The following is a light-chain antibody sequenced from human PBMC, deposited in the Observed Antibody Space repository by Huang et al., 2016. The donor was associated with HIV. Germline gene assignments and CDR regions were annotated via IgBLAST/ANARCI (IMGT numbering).Light chain of an antibody. V-gene: IGKV1-5*03. CDR1: QSISYW. CDR3: QQYNSYSWT. CDR2: KSS. Sequence: DIQMTQSPSTLSASVGDRVTITCRASQSISYWLAWYQQKPGKAPNLLIYKSSTLQSGVPSRFSGSGSGTEFTLTISSLQPDDFATYCQQYNSYSWTFGQGTKVEIK. J-gene: IGKJ1*01.